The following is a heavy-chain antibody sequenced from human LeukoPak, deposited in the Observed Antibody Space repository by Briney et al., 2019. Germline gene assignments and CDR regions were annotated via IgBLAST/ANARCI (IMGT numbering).Heavy chain of an antibody. CDR1: GGTFSSYA. J-gene: IGHJ4*02. Sequence: SVKVSCKASGGTFSSYAISWVRQAPGQGLEWRGGIIPIFGTANYAQKFQGRVTITADESTSTAYMELSSLRSEDTAVYYCATLRYCSSTSCLKVIDYRGQGTLVTVSS. D-gene: IGHD2-2*01. CDR2: IIPIFGTA. CDR3: ATLRYCSSTSCLKVIDY. V-gene: IGHV1-69*01.